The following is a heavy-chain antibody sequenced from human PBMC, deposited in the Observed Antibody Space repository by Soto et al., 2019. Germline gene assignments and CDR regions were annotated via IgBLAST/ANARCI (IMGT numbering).Heavy chain of an antibody. Sequence: QVQLQESGPGLVKPSETLSLTCTVSGGSINNYFWNWIRQPPGKGLEWIGYIHYSGSTNYNPSLKSRVTISVNSTTNQYGLKLASVTPADTAVDYCARDKRMCNHGSWDLVLWVRDTQVAVSS. CDR2: IHYSGST. D-gene: IGHD1-26*01. V-gene: IGHV4-59*01. CDR3: ARDKRMCNHGSWDLVL. CDR1: GGSINNYF. J-gene: IGHJ2*01.